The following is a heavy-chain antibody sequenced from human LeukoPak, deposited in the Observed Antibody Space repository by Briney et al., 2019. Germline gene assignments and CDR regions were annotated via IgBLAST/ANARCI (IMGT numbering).Heavy chain of an antibody. CDR2: ISPDGNSE. J-gene: IGHJ4*02. V-gene: IGHV3-30*18. CDR1: GFTFTTFG. CDR3: AKINNNDGY. D-gene: IGHD1/OR15-1a*01. Sequence: GRSLKLSCGASGFTFTTFGIHWVRQAPGKGLEWVAAISPDGNSEYYADSVKGRFTVSRDNSKNMIYLQMNSLRGEDSAVYYCAKINNNDGYWGQGTLVTVSS.